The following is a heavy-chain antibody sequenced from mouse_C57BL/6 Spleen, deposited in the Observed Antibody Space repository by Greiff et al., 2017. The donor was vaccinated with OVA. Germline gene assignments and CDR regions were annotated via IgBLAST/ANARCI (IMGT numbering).Heavy chain of an antibody. CDR1: GYSFTDYN. CDR2: INPNYGTT. J-gene: IGHJ4*01. V-gene: IGHV1-39*01. Sequence: VQLKQSGPELVKPGASVKISCKASGYSFTDYNMNWVKQSTGKSLEWIGVINPNYGTTSYNQKFKGKATLTGDQSASTDYMQLNSLTSEDSAVYYCARSDHYYAMDYWGQGTTVTVSS. CDR3: ARSDHYYAMDY.